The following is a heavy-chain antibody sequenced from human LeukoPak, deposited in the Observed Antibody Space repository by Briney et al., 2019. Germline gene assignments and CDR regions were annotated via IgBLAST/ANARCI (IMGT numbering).Heavy chain of an antibody. Sequence: PSETLSLTCAVYGGSFSGYYWSWIRQPPGKGLEWIGEINHSGSTNYNPSLKSRVTISVDTSKNQFSLKLSSVTAADTAVYYCARQSRGGNLAGDDYWGQGTLVTVSS. CDR1: GGSFSGYY. CDR3: ARQSRGGNLAGDDY. J-gene: IGHJ4*02. D-gene: IGHD4-23*01. V-gene: IGHV4-34*01. CDR2: INHSGST.